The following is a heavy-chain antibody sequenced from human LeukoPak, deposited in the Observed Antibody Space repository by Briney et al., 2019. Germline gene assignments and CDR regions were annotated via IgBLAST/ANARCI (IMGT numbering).Heavy chain of an antibody. CDR2: ITSGGTVT. V-gene: IGHV3-48*03. Sequence: PGGSLRLSCVASQVTFSSYSINWVRQAPKKGLEWISYITSGGTVTYYADSVKGRFTVSRDNAKNSVFLQMNSLRAEDTAVYYCARDPMDYYYGMHVWGQGTTVIVSS. CDR1: QVTFSSYS. D-gene: IGHD2-2*03. J-gene: IGHJ6*02. CDR3: ARDPMDYYYGMHV.